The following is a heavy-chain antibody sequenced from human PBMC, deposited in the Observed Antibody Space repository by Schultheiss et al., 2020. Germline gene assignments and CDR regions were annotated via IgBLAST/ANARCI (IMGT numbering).Heavy chain of an antibody. Sequence: GGSLRLSCAASGFTFSSYGMHWVRQAPGKGLEWVSSISSSSSYIYYADSVKGRFTISRDNAKNSLYLQMNSLRAEDTAVYYCAREGVGGSGNWFDPWGQGTLVTVSS. D-gene: IGHD3-10*01. J-gene: IGHJ5*02. V-gene: IGHV3-21*01. CDR3: AREGVGGSGNWFDP. CDR2: ISSSSSYI. CDR1: GFTFSSYG.